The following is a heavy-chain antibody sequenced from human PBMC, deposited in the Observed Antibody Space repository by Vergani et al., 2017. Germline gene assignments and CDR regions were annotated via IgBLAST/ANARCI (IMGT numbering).Heavy chain of an antibody. J-gene: IGHJ2*01. V-gene: IGHV1-18*01. Sequence: QGQLAQSGAEVKKPGASVKLSCKTSGYSFTTYGLSWIRQAPGQGLEWMGWISPYNGNTNYVKKFKDRITMTTETSTSTAYMELTYLTSDDTAVYYCARKQGYFDFWGRGTLVIVSS. CDR1: GYSFTTYG. D-gene: IGHD1/OR15-1a*01. CDR3: ARKQGYFDF. CDR2: ISPYNGNT.